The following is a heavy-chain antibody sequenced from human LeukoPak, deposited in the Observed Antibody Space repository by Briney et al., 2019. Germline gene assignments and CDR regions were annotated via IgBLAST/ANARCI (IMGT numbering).Heavy chain of an antibody. J-gene: IGHJ4*02. Sequence: PSETLSLTCAVYGGSFSGYYWSWIRQPPGKGLEWIGEINHSGSTNYNPSLNSRVSISVDSSKNQFSLKVSSVTAADTAVYYCARGSDTAAGLYWGQGTLVTVSS. CDR3: ARGSDTAAGLY. CDR1: GGSFSGYY. D-gene: IGHD6-13*01. V-gene: IGHV4-34*01. CDR2: INHSGST.